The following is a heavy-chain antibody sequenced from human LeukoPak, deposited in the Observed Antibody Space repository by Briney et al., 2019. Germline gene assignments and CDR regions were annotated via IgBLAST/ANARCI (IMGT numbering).Heavy chain of an antibody. V-gene: IGHV3-9*01. J-gene: IGHJ6*02. Sequence: GGSLRLSCAASGFTFDDYAMHWVRQAPGKGLEWVSGISWNSGSIGYADSVKGRFTISRDNAKNSLYMQMNSLRAEDTASYYCAKESICSGSSCSSYYYYGMDVWGQGTKVTVSS. CDR3: AKESICSGSSCSSYYYYGMDV. CDR2: ISWNSGSI. CDR1: GFTFDDYA. D-gene: IGHD2-15*01.